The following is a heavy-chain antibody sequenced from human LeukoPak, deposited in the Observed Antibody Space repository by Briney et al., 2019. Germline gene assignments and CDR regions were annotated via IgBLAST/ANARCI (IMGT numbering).Heavy chain of an antibody. J-gene: IGHJ6*03. CDR3: ARTAGGNSYFCYMDV. CDR1: GFSLSTSGMC. Sequence: SGPTLVNPTQTLTLTCTFSGFSLSTSGMCVSWIRQPPGKALEWLARIDWDDDKYYSTYLKTRLTISKDTSKNQVVLTMTNVNPEDTATYYCARTAGGNSYFCYMDVWGKGTTVTVSS. D-gene: IGHD4-23*01. CDR2: IDWDDDK. V-gene: IGHV2-70*11.